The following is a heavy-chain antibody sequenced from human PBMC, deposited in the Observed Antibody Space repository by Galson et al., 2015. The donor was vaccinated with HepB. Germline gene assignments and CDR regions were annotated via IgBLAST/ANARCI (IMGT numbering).Heavy chain of an antibody. Sequence: SVKVSCKASGYTFTNYAIHWVRQAPGQRLEWMGWINAGHGNTKYSQKFQGRVTITRDTSASTAYMELSSLRSEDTAVYYCARDPERWYADYWGQGTLVTVSS. CDR3: ARDPERWYADY. J-gene: IGHJ4*02. D-gene: IGHD4-23*01. CDR2: INAGHGNT. V-gene: IGHV1-3*01. CDR1: GYTFTNYA.